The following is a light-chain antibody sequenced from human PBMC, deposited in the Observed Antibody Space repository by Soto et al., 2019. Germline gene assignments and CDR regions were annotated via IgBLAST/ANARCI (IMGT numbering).Light chain of an antibody. Sequence: QSVLTQPPSVSGAPGQRVTISCTGSSSNIGAGYDVHWYQQLPGTAPKLLIYGNNYRPSGVPDRFSGSKSGTSASLAITGLQAEDEGDYYCQSYDSSLSVLVFGGGTKLTVL. CDR3: QSYDSSLSVLV. CDR1: SSNIGAGYD. J-gene: IGLJ2*01. V-gene: IGLV1-40*01. CDR2: GNN.